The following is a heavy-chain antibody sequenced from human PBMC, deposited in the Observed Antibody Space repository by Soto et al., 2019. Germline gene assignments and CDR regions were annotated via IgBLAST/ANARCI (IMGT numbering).Heavy chain of an antibody. CDR2: IYSGGST. Sequence: PWGSLRISFAACGYTVSSNYMGWVRQAPGKGLEWVSVIYSGGSTYYADSVKGRFAISRDNSKNTLYLQMNSLRAEDTAVYYCARGISSGDLSLYYFDYWGQGTLVTVSS. CDR1: GYTVSSNY. CDR3: ARGISSGDLSLYYFDY. J-gene: IGHJ4*02. D-gene: IGHD6-25*01. V-gene: IGHV3-66*01.